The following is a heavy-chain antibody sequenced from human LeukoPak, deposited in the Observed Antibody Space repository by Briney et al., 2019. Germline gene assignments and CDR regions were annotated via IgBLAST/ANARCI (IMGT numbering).Heavy chain of an antibody. Sequence: GGSLRLSCAASGFTFSNYWMHWVRQAPGKGLVWVSRINTDGSSTSYADSVKGRFTFSRNNAKNTLYLQMNSLRAEDTAVYYCARDHTLGSYFDYWGQGTLVTVSS. CDR1: GFTFSNYW. D-gene: IGHD1-26*01. V-gene: IGHV3-74*01. CDR2: INTDGSST. J-gene: IGHJ4*02. CDR3: ARDHTLGSYFDY.